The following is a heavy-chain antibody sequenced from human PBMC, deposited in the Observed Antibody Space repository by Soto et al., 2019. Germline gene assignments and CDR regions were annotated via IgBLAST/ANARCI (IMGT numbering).Heavy chain of an antibody. CDR1: GFTFSSYS. V-gene: IGHV3-48*01. CDR2: ISSSSSTI. J-gene: IGHJ6*03. D-gene: IGHD3-3*01. CDR3: ARQKYYDFWMTLGVHYYYYYMDV. Sequence: EVQLVESGGGLVQPGGSLRLSCAASGFTFSSYSMNWVRQAPGKGLEWVSYISSSSSTIYYADSVKGRFTISRDNAKNSLYLQMNSLRAEVTAVYYCARQKYYDFWMTLGVHYYYYYMDVWGKGTTVTVSS.